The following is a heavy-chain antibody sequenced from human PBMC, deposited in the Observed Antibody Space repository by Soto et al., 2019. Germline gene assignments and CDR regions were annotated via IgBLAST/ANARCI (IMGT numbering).Heavy chain of an antibody. D-gene: IGHD6-19*01. J-gene: IGHJ5*02. V-gene: IGHV1-46*03. CDR1: GDTFTSYY. CDR3: ATSRLAQRNWFDP. Sequence: QVQLVQSGTEVKKPGASVKVSCKASGDTFTSYYMHWVRQAPGQGLEWMGIINPSGGSTSYAQKFQGRVXXTXDXXTSTVYMELSSLRSEDTAMYYCATSRLAQRNWFDPWGQGTLVTVSS. CDR2: INPSGGST.